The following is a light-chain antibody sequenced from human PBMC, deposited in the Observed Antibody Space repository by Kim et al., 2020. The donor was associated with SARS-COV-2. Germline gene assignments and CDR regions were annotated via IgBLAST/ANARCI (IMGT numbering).Light chain of an antibody. CDR1: NIGSIS. Sequence: SYELTQPPSVSVAPGKTARITCGGNNIGSISVHWYQQKPGQAPVLVIYYDTDRPSGIPERFSGSNSGNTATLTISRVEAGDEDDYYCQVWASSSDHVVFG. J-gene: IGLJ2*01. V-gene: IGLV3-21*04. CDR2: YDT. CDR3: QVWASSSDHVV.